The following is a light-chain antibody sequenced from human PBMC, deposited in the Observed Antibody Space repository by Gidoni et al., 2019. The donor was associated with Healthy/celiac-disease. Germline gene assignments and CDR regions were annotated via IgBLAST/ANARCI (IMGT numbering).Light chain of an antibody. J-gene: IGLJ2*01. CDR1: NIGSQS. Sequence: SYVLTQPPSVSVAPGKTARITCGGNNIGSQSVHWYQPKPGQAPVLVIYYDSDRPSGIPERFSGSNSGNTATLTISRVEAGDEADYYCQVWDSSSDHVVFGGGTKLTVL. CDR2: YDS. CDR3: QVWDSSSDHVV. V-gene: IGLV3-21*04.